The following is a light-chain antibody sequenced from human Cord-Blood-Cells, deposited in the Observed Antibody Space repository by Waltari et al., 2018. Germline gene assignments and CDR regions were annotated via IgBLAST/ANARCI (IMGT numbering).Light chain of an antibody. CDR2: DVR. V-gene: IGLV2-14*01. J-gene: IGLJ2*01. CDR3: SSYTSSSTLV. Sequence: QSALTQPASVSGSPGQSITISCTGTSSDVGGYNYVSWYQQHPGKAPKLMIYDVRNRPSGVSNRFSGSKSGNTASRTSSGLQAEDEADYYCSSYTSSSTLVFGGGTKLTVL. CDR1: SSDVGGYNY.